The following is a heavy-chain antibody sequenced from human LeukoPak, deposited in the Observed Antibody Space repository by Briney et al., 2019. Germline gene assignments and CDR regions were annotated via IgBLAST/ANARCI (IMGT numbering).Heavy chain of an antibody. CDR3: ARGRQDVTMIVVVMTAVSYYLDV. D-gene: IGHD3-22*01. V-gene: IGHV4-34*01. J-gene: IGHJ6*03. CDR1: GGSFRGYY. CDR2: MNPSGST. Sequence: SETLSLNCAVYGGSFRGYYWTWIRQTPEKGPEWIGEMNPSGSTNYNPSLKSRVTISVDTSKNQFSLELSSVTAADTAVYYCARGRQDVTMIVVVMTAVSYYLDVWGKGTTVTVS.